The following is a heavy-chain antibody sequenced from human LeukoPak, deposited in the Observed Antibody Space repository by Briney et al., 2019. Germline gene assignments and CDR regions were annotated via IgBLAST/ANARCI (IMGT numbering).Heavy chain of an antibody. CDR2: ISGSGHDI. CDR1: GFTFSDSY. Sequence: GGSLRLACAASGFTFSDSYMTWVRQAPGKGVEWVAYISGSGHDINYSDSVKGRFTISRDNAKNSLYLQMSSLRVEDTAVYYCTRDPRHFDSCGQGTLVTVSS. J-gene: IGHJ5*01. CDR3: TRDPRHFDS. V-gene: IGHV3-11*04. D-gene: IGHD6-6*01.